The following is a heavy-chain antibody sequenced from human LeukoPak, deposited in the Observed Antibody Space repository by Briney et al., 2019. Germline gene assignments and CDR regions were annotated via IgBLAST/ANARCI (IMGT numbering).Heavy chain of an antibody. V-gene: IGHV3-30*02. J-gene: IGHJ4*02. CDR2: IRYDGSKK. CDR1: GFIFSSYG. Sequence: GGSLRLSCAASGFIFSSYGMHWVRQAPGKGLEWVAFIRYDGSKKYYADSVKGRFTISRDNSKNTLYLQMNSLRAEDTAVYYCAKVGYYDILTGYYNVKRDYWGQGTLVTVSS. D-gene: IGHD3-9*01. CDR3: AKVGYYDILTGYYNVKRDY.